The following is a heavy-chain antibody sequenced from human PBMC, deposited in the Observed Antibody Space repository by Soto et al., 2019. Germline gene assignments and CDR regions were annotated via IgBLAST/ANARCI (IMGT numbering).Heavy chain of an antibody. D-gene: IGHD1-1*01. CDR2: VIPRFGTT. Sequence: GASVKVSCKASGDSFSKYTVNWARQAPRQGLEWVGGVIPRFGTTNFAPTLQGRVTITADQSMNTVYMELSSLRSEDTALYYCARGRGLYNSGRSQLDSWGQGTLVTVSS. J-gene: IGHJ4*02. V-gene: IGHV1-69*13. CDR1: GDSFSKYT. CDR3: ARGRGLYNSGRSQLDS.